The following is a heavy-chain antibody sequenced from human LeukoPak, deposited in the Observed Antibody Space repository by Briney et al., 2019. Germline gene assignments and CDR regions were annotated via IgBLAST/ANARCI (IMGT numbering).Heavy chain of an antibody. J-gene: IGHJ4*02. CDR1: GFAFSTYW. V-gene: IGHV3-7*01. Sequence: GGSLRLSCVASGFAFSTYWMDWVSQAPGKGLGWVGNINKDGSVKHYVDSVRGRSTISRDNARNSVYLQMSALRGEDTAVYYCTRDFVFWGQGSLVSDSS. D-gene: IGHD3-3*01. CDR2: INKDGSVK. CDR3: TRDFVF.